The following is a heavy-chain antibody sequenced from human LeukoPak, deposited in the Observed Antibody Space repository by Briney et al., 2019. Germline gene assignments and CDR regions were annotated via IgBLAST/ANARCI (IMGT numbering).Heavy chain of an antibody. Sequence: PGGSLRLPCTASGFTFGDYAMSWVRQAPGKGLEWVGFIRSKTYGRTTEYAASVKGRFTISRDDSKSIAYLQMNSLKTEDTAVYYCTSEAQYYYDRSGYSSSDYWGQGALVTVSS. CDR2: IRSKTYGRTT. V-gene: IGHV3-49*04. J-gene: IGHJ4*02. D-gene: IGHD3-22*01. CDR3: TSEAQYYYDRSGYSSSDY. CDR1: GFTFGDYA.